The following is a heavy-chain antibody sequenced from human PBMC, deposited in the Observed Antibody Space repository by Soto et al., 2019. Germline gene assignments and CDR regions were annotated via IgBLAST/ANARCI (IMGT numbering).Heavy chain of an antibody. D-gene: IGHD5-18*01. Sequence: ESLKISCKGSGFTFSSYSLNWVRQAPGKGLDWVSSISSSSSYIYYADSVKGRFTISRDNAKNSLYLQMNSLRAEETAVYYCARDLVDTDMVFTKDYYHYGRDVWGQGTTVNVSS. CDR1: GFTFSSYS. V-gene: IGHV3-21*01. CDR2: ISSSSSYI. J-gene: IGHJ6*02. CDR3: ARDLVDTDMVFTKDYYHYGRDV.